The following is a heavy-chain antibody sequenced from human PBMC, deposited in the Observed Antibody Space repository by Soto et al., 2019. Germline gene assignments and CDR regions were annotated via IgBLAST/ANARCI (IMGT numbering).Heavy chain of an antibody. V-gene: IGHV3-30*18. Sequence: GGSLRLSCAASGFTFSSYGMHWVRQAPGKGLEWVAVISYDGSNKYYADSVKGRFTISRDNSKNTLYLQMNSLRAEDTAVYYCAKGDLWFGELLRGAFDIWGQGTMVTVSS. CDR1: GFTFSSYG. D-gene: IGHD3-10*01. CDR3: AKGDLWFGELLRGAFDI. CDR2: ISYDGSNK. J-gene: IGHJ3*02.